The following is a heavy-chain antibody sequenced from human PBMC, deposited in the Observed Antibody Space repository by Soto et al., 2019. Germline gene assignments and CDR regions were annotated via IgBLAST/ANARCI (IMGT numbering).Heavy chain of an antibody. Sequence: EVQLVESGGGLVQPGGSLRLSCAASGFTFSSYEMNWVRQAPGKGLEWVSYISSSGSTIYYADSVKGRFTISRDNAKNSLYLQMNSLRAEDTAVYYCAREAVAGTYYYYGVDVWGQGTTVTVSS. D-gene: IGHD6-19*01. CDR2: ISSSGSTI. V-gene: IGHV3-48*03. J-gene: IGHJ6*02. CDR1: GFTFSSYE. CDR3: AREAVAGTYYYYGVDV.